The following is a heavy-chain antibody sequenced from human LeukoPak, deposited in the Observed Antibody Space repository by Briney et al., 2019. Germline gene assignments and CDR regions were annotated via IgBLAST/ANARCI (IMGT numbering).Heavy chain of an antibody. CDR1: GASFTAYY. J-gene: IGHJ5*02. V-gene: IGHV4-34*01. CDR3: AKGGSPYCSSISCPRSNWFDP. Sequence: PSETLFLTCAVYGASFTAYYWAWIRQPPGKGLECIGEIEPSGGTDYNPSPKSRVIISIDTSKNQMSLKLRSLTAADTAVYYCAKGGSPYCSSISCPRSNWFDPWGQGTLVTVSS. D-gene: IGHD2-2*01. CDR2: IEPSGGT.